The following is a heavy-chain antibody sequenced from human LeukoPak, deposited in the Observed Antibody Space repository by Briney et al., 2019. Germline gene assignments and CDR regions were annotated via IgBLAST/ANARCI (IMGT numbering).Heavy chain of an antibody. D-gene: IGHD5-24*01. CDR1: GGSISSSSYY. Sequence: SETLSLTCTVSGGSISSSSYYWGWIRQPPGKGLEWIGYIYYSGSTYYNPSLKSRVTISVDTSKNQFSLKLSSVTAADTAVYYCARGVEMATINSDYWGQGTLVTVSS. CDR3: ARGVEMATINSDY. CDR2: IYYSGST. J-gene: IGHJ4*02. V-gene: IGHV4-30-4*08.